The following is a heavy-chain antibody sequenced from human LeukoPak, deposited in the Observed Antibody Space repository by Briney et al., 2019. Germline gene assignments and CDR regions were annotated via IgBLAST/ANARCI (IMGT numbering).Heavy chain of an antibody. V-gene: IGHV1-2*02. D-gene: IGHD1-14*01. J-gene: IGHJ4*02. Sequence: ASVKVSCKASGYTFTGYYMHWVRQAPGQGLEWMGWINPNSGGTNYARKFQGRVTMTRDTSISTAYMELNRLRSDDTAVYYCARVRAEPKYYFDYWGQGTLVTVSS. CDR2: INPNSGGT. CDR1: GYTFTGYY. CDR3: ARVRAEPKYYFDY.